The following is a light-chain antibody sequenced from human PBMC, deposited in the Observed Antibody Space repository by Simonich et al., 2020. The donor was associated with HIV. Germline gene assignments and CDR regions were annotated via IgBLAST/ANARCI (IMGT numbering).Light chain of an antibody. CDR1: SSDVGGYNY. CDR3: SSYTSSSTWV. J-gene: IGLJ3*02. V-gene: IGLV2-14*03. CDR2: AVS. Sequence: QSALTQPASVSGSPGQSITISCTGTSSDVGGYNYVSWYQQHPGKAPKLMIYAVSNRPSGVSKRVSGSKSGNTASLTISGLQAEDEADYYCSSYTSSSTWVFGGGTKLTVL.